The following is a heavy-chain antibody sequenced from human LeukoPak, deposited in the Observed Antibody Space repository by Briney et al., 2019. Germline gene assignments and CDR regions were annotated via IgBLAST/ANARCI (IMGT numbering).Heavy chain of an antibody. V-gene: IGHV3-33*01. CDR1: GFTFSSYG. J-gene: IGHJ5*02. CDR2: IWYDGSNK. CDR3: ARAYSSGWSNWSHP. Sequence: GGSLRLSCAASGFTFSSYGMHWVRQAPGQGLEWVAVIWYDGSNKYYADSVKGRFTISRDNSKNTLYLQMNSLRAEDTAVYYCARAYSSGWSNWSHPWGQGTLVTVSS. D-gene: IGHD6-19*01.